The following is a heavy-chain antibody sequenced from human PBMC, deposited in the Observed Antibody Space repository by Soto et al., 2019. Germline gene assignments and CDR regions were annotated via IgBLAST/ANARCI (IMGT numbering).Heavy chain of an antibody. CDR1: GGSISSSSYY. J-gene: IGHJ4*02. D-gene: IGHD4-4*01. V-gene: IGHV4-39*07. CDR3: AREYSSFEY. Sequence: SETLSLTCTVSGGSISSSSYYWGWIRQPPGKGLEWIGSIYYSGSTYYNPSLKSRVTISVDTSKNQLSLDLTSVTAADTAVYYCAREYSSFEYWGQGTQVTVSS. CDR2: IYYSGST.